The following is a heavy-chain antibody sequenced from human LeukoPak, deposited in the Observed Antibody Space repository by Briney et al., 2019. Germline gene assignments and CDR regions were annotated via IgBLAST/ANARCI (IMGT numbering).Heavy chain of an antibody. V-gene: IGHV4-4*07. CDR3: ARGPQATPRYCSGGSCPYFDY. CDR1: GASISSYY. J-gene: IGHJ4*02. Sequence: SETLSLTCTVSGASISSYYWSWIRQPAGKGLEWIGRIHTSGTSNYNPSLKSRVTMSVDTSKNQFSLKLSSVTAADTAVYYCARGPQATPRYCSGGSCPYFDYWGQGTLVTVSS. D-gene: IGHD2-15*01. CDR2: IHTSGTS.